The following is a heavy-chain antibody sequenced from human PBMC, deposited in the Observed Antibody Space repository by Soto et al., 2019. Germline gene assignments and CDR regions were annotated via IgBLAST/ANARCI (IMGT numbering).Heavy chain of an antibody. V-gene: IGHV4-30-2*01. CDR1: GVSIISGGYS. CDR3: ASTSPYYYGMDV. J-gene: IGHJ6*02. Sequence: QLQLQESGSGLVKPSQTLSLTCAVSGVSIISGGYSWSWIRQPPGKGLEWIGYIYHSGSIYYNPSLKSRVTISVDRSKNQFSLKLSSVTAADTAVYYCASTSPYYYGMDVWGQGTTVTVSS. CDR2: IYHSGSI. D-gene: IGHD2-2*01.